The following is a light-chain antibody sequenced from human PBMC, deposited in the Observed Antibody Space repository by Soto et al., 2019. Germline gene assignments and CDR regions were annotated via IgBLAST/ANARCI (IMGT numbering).Light chain of an antibody. CDR1: QSVSSN. J-gene: IGKJ1*01. CDR3: QQYNNSPRT. V-gene: IGKV3-15*01. Sequence: EIVMKQSTATVSVSPGERATLSSRASQSVSSNLAWSQQKPGQAPRLLIYGASTRDTGIPARFSGSGSWTECTLTISRLQSEDVSVDYCQQYNNSPRTFGQGTKVEIK. CDR2: GAS.